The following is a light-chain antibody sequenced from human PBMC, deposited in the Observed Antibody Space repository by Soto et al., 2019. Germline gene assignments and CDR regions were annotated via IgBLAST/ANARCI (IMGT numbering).Light chain of an antibody. J-gene: IGLJ2*01. Sequence: QSVLTQPPSVSGTPGQTVTIYCSGSSSNIGSKSVQWYQQLPETAPKLLIYSNNQRPSGVPDRFSGSKSGTSASLAISGLQSEDEAHYYCGAWDDTLNVLVFGGGTKVTVL. CDR1: SSNIGSKS. CDR2: SNN. CDR3: GAWDDTLNVLV. V-gene: IGLV1-44*01.